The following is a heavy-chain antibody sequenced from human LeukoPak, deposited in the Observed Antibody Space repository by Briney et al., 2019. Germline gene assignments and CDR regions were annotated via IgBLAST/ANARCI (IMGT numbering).Heavy chain of an antibody. Sequence: SQTLSLTCAVSGGSISSGGYYWSWIRQPPGKGLEWIGYIYYTGSTNYNPSLKSRVIISVDTSKSQFSLKLSSVTAADTAVYYCVRHDKDYTSRDYWGQGTLVTVSS. CDR2: IYYTGST. CDR3: VRHDKDYTSRDY. D-gene: IGHD4-11*01. CDR1: GGSISSGGYY. J-gene: IGHJ4*02. V-gene: IGHV4-61*08.